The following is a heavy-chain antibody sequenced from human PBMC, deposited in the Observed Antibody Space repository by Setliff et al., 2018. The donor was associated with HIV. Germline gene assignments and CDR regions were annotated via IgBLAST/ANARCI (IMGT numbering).Heavy chain of an antibody. V-gene: IGHV1-2*06. CDR1: GYTFTDYF. Sequence: ASVKVSCKASGYTFTDYFIHWVRQAPGQGLEWMGRINPSRHNTIYAPRYQGRVTMTRDTSISTAYMELSSLRSEDTAVYYCARDAFDYTAYYYSYMDVWGKGTTVTVSS. CDR3: ARDAFDYTAYYYSYMDV. J-gene: IGHJ6*03. D-gene: IGHD4-4*01. CDR2: INPSRHNT.